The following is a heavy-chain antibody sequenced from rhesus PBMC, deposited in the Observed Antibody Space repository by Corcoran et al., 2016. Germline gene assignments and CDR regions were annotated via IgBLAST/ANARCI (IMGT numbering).Heavy chain of an antibody. CDR1: GYTFTDYY. CDR3: ATGGGLAAAYFDY. J-gene: IGHJ4*01. CDR2: GEPEDGEA. V-gene: IGHV1-111*02. D-gene: IGHD6-31*01. Sequence: EVQLVQSGAEVKKPGASVHISCKASGYTFTDYYLPCVRQAPGKGLEWMGRGEPEDGEAIHAQKLQDRVTITADTSTDTAYMELSSLRSEDTAVYYCATGGGLAAAYFDYWGQGVLVTVSS.